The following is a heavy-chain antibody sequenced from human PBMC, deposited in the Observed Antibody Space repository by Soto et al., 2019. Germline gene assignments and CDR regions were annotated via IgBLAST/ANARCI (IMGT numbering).Heavy chain of an antibody. D-gene: IGHD6-6*01. CDR2: IYYTGST. V-gene: IGHV4-61*03. Sequence: XATLSLTCTVSGVSVNNDNYYWSWIRQPPGKGLEWIGYIYYTGSTTYNPSLKSRVTISLDTSRNHFSLSLSSVTAADTAVFYCAREYSNSPEAFDFWGRGTLVTVSS. CDR1: GVSVNNDNYY. CDR3: AREYSNSPEAFDF. J-gene: IGHJ4*02.